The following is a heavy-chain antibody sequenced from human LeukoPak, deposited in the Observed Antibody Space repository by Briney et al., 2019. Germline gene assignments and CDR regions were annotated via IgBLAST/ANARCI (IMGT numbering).Heavy chain of an antibody. CDR1: GYTFTGYS. D-gene: IGHD2-2*01. Sequence: GASVKVCCKASGYTFTGYSMHWVGQAPGQGLEWMGWINPNSGGTNYAQKFQGRVTMTRDTSISTAYMELSRLRSDDTAVYYCARSGLVVVPAALRNWFYPWGQGTLVTVSS. V-gene: IGHV1-2*02. J-gene: IGHJ5*02. CDR2: INPNSGGT. CDR3: ARSGLVVVPAALRNWFYP.